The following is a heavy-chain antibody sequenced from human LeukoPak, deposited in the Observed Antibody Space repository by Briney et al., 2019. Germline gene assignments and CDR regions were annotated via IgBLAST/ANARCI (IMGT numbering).Heavy chain of an antibody. V-gene: IGHV3-66*02. J-gene: IGHJ2*01. CDR3: ARGRRSSPYWYFDL. D-gene: IGHD6-13*01. CDR2: TYSGGST. Sequence: GGSLRLSCAASGFTVSSNYMSWVRQAPGKGLEWVSVTYSGGSTYYADSVKGRSTISRDNSKNTLYFQMNSLRAEDTAVYYCARGRRSSPYWYFDLWGRGTLVTVSS. CDR1: GFTVSSNY.